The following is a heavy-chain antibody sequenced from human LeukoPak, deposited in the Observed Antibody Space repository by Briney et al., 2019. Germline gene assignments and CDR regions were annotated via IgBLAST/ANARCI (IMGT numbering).Heavy chain of an antibody. Sequence: ASVKVSCKASGYTFTDFYIHWVRQAPGQGLEWMGWIDPNSGDTKYVEKFQGRVTMTTDTSTSTAYMELSSLRSEDTAVYYCARDIAVAGIRYWFDPWGQGTLVTVSS. V-gene: IGHV1-2*02. CDR2: IDPNSGDT. D-gene: IGHD6-19*01. CDR3: ARDIAVAGIRYWFDP. CDR1: GYTFTDFY. J-gene: IGHJ5*02.